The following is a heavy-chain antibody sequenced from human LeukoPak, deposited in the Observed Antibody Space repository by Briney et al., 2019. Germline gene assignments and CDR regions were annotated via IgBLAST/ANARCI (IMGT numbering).Heavy chain of an antibody. J-gene: IGHJ4*02. CDR1: GYSFPNYW. CDR2: IYPGDSDT. D-gene: IGHD2-15*01. CDR3: ARHLSGGVNDY. V-gene: IGHV5-51*01. Sequence: GESLKISCEGSGYSFPNYWVAWVRLMPGKGLEWMGIIYPGDSDTRYSPSFQGQVTISAGKYISTAYLQWTSLKASDTAMYYCARHLSGGVNDYWGQGTLVTVSS.